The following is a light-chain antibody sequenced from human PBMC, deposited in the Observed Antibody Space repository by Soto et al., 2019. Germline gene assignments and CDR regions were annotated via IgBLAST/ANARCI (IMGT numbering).Light chain of an antibody. Sequence: DIVLTQSPGSLAVSLGETVTIKCKSSQRVLRGSNSKNLLAWHQQKPGQPPKVLIYWASSREGGVPARFRGSGSGTDFTLTITNVQADDVAVYYCQQYFTTPQTFGPGTKVEIK. J-gene: IGKJ2*01. V-gene: IGKV4-1*01. CDR3: QQYFTTPQT. CDR1: QRVLRGSNSKNL. CDR2: WAS.